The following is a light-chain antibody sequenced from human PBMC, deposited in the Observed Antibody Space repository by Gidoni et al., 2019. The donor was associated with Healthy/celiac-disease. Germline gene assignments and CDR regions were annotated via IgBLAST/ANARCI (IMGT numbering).Light chain of an antibody. J-gene: IGLJ1*01. Sequence: QSALAQPRSVSGSPGQSVTISRTGTRSDVGTYKFVSWYQQHPGKAPKVVIFDVNQRPSGVPDRFSGSKSGATASLTISGLQADDEADYYCCSYAGTDIHYVFGTGTKVTVL. CDR3: CSYAGTDIHYV. V-gene: IGLV2-11*01. CDR1: RSDVGTYKF. CDR2: DVN.